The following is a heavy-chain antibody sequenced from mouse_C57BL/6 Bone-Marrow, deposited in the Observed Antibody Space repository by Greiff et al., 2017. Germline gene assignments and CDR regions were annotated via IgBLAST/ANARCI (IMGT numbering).Heavy chain of an antibody. CDR2: ISGGGGNT. CDR1: GFTFSSYT. J-gene: IGHJ2*01. V-gene: IGHV5-9*01. Sequence: EVQLVESGGGLVKPGGSLKLSCAASGFTFSSYTMSWVRQTPETRLEWVATISGGGGNTYYPDSVKGRCTISRDNAKNTLYLQMSSLRSEDTALYYCARHDPFDYWGQGTTLTVSS. CDR3: ARHDPFDY.